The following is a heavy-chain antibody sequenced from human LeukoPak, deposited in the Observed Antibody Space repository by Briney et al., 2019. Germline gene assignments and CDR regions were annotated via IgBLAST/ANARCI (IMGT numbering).Heavy chain of an antibody. CDR3: VKGVVVPAAMITPFDY. J-gene: IGHJ4*02. CDR2: ISSNGGST. D-gene: IGHD2-2*01. Sequence: GGSLRLSCSASGFTFSSYAMHWVGQAPGKGLEYVSAISSNGGSTYYADSVKGRFTISRDNSKNTLYLQMSSLRAEDTAVYYCVKGVVVPAAMITPFDYWGQGTLVTVSS. CDR1: GFTFSSYA. V-gene: IGHV3-64D*09.